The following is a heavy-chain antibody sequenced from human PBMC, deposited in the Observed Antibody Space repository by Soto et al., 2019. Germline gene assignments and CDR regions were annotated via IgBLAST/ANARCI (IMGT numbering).Heavy chain of an antibody. CDR3: ARMMAAYGTAFDY. Sequence: GESLKISCQASGYSFISSWIGWVRQRPGKGLEWMGIIYPGDSDTRYSPSFQGQVTISADKSTSTAYLQWSSLKASDTATYYCARMMAAYGTAFDYWGQGALVTVSA. CDR2: IYPGDSDT. J-gene: IGHJ4*02. V-gene: IGHV5-51*01. D-gene: IGHD2-21*01. CDR1: GYSFISSW.